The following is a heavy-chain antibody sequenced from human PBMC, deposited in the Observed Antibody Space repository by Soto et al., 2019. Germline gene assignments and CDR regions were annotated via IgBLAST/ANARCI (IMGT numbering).Heavy chain of an antibody. CDR2: ISAYNGNT. D-gene: IGHD6-13*01. CDR3: ARDLGSGWAGIAAAGIGYDYYYGMDV. Sequence: VASVKVSCKASGYTFTSYGISWVRQAPGQGLEWMGWISAYNGNTNYAQKLQGRVTMTTDTSTSTAYMELRSLRSDDTAVYYCARDLGSGWAGIAAAGIGYDYYYGMDVWGQGTTVTVSS. CDR1: GYTFTSYG. V-gene: IGHV1-18*01. J-gene: IGHJ6*02.